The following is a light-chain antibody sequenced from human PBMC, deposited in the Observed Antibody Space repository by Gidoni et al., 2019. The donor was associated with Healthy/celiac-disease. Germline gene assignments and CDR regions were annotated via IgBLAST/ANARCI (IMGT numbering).Light chain of an antibody. CDR3: QQYYSTPYT. V-gene: IGKV4-1*01. CDR1: KSVLYSSNNKNY. J-gene: IGKJ2*01. CDR2: WAS. Sequence: DIVMTQSPDSLAVSRGERATINCKSSKSVLYSSNNKNYLAWYKQKPGQPPKLLIYWASTRESGVPDRFSGSGSGTDFTLTISSLQAEDGAVYYCQQYYSTPYTFGQXTKLEIK.